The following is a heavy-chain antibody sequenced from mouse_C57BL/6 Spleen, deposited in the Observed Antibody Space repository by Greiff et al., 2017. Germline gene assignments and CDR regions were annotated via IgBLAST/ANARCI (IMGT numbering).Heavy chain of an antibody. D-gene: IGHD2-3*01. V-gene: IGHV7-3*01. J-gene: IGHJ4*01. CDR1: GFTFTDYY. Sequence: EVKLMESGGGLVQPGGSLSLSCAASGFTFTDYYMSWVRQPPGKALEWLGFIRNKANGYTTEYSASVKGRFTISRDNSQSILYLQMNALRAEDSATYYCASFIYDGYHEDAMDYWGQGTSVTVSS. CDR3: ASFIYDGYHEDAMDY. CDR2: IRNKANGYTT.